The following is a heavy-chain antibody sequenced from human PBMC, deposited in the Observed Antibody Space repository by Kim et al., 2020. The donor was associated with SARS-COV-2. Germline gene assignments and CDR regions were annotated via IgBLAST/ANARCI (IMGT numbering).Heavy chain of an antibody. Sequence: GGSLRLSCAASGFTFSSYAMSWVRQAPGKGLEWVSAISGSGGSTYYADSVKGRFTISRDNSKNTLYLQMNSLRAEDTAVYYCAKGGIPYYYYGMDVWGQGTTVTVSS. CDR2: ISGSGGST. CDR3: AKGGIPYYYYGMDV. D-gene: IGHD3-16*01. CDR1: GFTFSSYA. V-gene: IGHV3-23*01. J-gene: IGHJ6*02.